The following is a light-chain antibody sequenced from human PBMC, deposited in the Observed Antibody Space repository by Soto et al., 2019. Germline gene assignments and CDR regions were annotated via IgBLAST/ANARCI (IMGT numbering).Light chain of an antibody. CDR2: GAS. CDR1: QSVSSN. CDR3: QQYNNWPPWT. J-gene: IGKJ4*01. V-gene: IGKV3-15*01. Sequence: EIVMTQSPATLSVSPGERATLSCRASQSVSSNLAWYQQKPGQAPRLLIYGASTRATGIPARFSGSGSGTEFTLTISSLQSKDFAVYYCQQYNNWPPWTFGGGTKVEIK.